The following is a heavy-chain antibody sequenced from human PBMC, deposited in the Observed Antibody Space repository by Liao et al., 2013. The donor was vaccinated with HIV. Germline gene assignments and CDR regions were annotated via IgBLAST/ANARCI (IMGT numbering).Heavy chain of an antibody. CDR1: GGSFDGYF. Sequence: QVQLHQWGASLLKPSETLSLTCTVSGGSFDGYFWTWIRQPPGRGLEWIGEISRRGGAQYIPSLKSRLTISVDTSKNQFSLKLSSVTAADTAVYYCARGGAGIVYVMTTWGQGTLVTVSS. CDR2: ISRRGGA. CDR3: ARGGAGIVYVMTT. D-gene: IGHD1-26*01. V-gene: IGHV4-34*01. J-gene: IGHJ4*02.